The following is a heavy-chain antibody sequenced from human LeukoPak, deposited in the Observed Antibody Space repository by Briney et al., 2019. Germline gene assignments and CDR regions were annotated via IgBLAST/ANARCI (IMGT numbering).Heavy chain of an antibody. CDR3: ARDPVDTAMDYAFDI. V-gene: IGHV3-30-3*01. CDR1: GFTFSSYA. Sequence: GGSLRLSCAASGFTFSSYAMHWVRQAPGKGLEWVAVISYDGSNKYYADSVKGRFTISRDNSKNTLYLQMNSLRAEDTAVYYCARDPVDTAMDYAFDIWGQGTMVTVSS. D-gene: IGHD5-18*01. J-gene: IGHJ3*02. CDR2: ISYDGSNK.